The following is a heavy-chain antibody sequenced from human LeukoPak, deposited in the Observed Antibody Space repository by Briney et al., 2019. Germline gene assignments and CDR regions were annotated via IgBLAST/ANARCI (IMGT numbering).Heavy chain of an antibody. V-gene: IGHV3-20*04. Sequence: PGGTLCFYCFGYGFTFDDYALNWLGQAPGRGLVWISRINCNGANIKYADSVKGRVTISGDNAKNSLYLQMNSLRAEDTAVYYCARDHYDFWSGPVTFDFWGQGTLVTVSS. CDR2: INCNGANI. CDR1: GFTFDDYA. J-gene: IGHJ4*02. CDR3: ARDHYDFWSGPVTFDF. D-gene: IGHD3-3*01.